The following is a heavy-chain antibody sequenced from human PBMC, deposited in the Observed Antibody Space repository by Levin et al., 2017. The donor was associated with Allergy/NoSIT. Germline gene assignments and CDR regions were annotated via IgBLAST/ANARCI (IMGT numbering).Heavy chain of an antibody. CDR2: ISYSGNT. V-gene: IGHV4-59*01. CDR3: ANFGMDV. J-gene: IGHJ6*02. Sequence: KTSETLSLTCTVSGGSISSYYWSWIRQPPGKGLEWIGYISYSGNTNYNPSLKSRVTISVDTSKSQFSLKLNSVTAADTAVYFCANFGMDVWGQGTTVTVSS. CDR1: GGSISSYY.